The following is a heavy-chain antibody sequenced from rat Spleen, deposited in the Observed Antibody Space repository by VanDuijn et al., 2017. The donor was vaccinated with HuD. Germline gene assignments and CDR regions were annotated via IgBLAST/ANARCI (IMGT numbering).Heavy chain of an antibody. J-gene: IGHJ3*01. CDR1: GFTFSDYY. V-gene: IGHV5-22*01. Sequence: EVQLVESGGGLVQPGRSLKLSCAASGFTFSDYYMAWVRQAPKKGLEWVASISYEGSSTYYGDSVKGRFTISRDNAKSTLYLQMNSLRSEDTATYYCAKDRDGGYAFAYWGQGTLVTVSS. CDR3: AKDRDGGYAFAY. CDR2: ISYEGSST. D-gene: IGHD1-11*01.